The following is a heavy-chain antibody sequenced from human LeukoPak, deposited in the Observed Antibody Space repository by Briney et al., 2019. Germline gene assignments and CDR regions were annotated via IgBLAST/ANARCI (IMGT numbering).Heavy chain of an antibody. CDR1: GFTVSSNY. V-gene: IGHV3-53*01. CDR3: ARAGIVDYYYYMDV. D-gene: IGHD2/OR15-2a*01. Sequence: PGGSLRLSCAASGFTVSSNYMSWVRRAPGKGLEWVSVIYSGGSTYYADSVKGRFTISRDNSKNTLYLQMNSLRAEDTAVYYCARAGIVDYYYYMDVWGKGTTVTVSS. CDR2: IYSGGST. J-gene: IGHJ6*03.